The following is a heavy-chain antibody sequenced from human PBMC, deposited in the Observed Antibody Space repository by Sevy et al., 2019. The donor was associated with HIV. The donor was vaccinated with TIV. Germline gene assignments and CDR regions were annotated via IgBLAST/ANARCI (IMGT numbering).Heavy chain of an antibody. CDR2: ISSNGDNA. V-gene: IGHV3-30-3*01. CDR3: ARGPEWELTSFLSH. J-gene: IGHJ4*02. D-gene: IGHD1-26*01. CDR1: GFTFRTYA. Sequence: GGSLRLSCAASGFTFRTYAFHWVRQTPGRVLGWIGLISSNGDNAFYANSVRGRFTISRDNSMNTLYLQMTSLTPDDTAVYYCARGPEWELTSFLSHWGQGTLVTVSS.